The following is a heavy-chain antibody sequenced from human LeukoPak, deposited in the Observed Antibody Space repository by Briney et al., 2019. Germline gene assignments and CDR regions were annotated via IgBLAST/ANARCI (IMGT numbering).Heavy chain of an antibody. J-gene: IGHJ4*02. V-gene: IGHV4-34*01. CDR2: INHSGST. D-gene: IGHD3-3*01. CDR3: ARGPLARYYDFWSGYHKPYYFDY. Sequence: SETLSLTCAVYGGSFSGYYWSWIRQPPGKGLEWIGEINHSGSTNYNPSLKSRVTISVDTSKNQFSLKLSSVTAADTAMYYCARGPLARYYDFWSGYHKPYYFDYWGQGTLVTVSS. CDR1: GGSFSGYY.